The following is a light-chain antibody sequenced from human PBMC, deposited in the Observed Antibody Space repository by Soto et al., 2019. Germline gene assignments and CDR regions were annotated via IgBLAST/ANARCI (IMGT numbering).Light chain of an antibody. CDR2: KVS. CDR3: VQTIRGPWT. Sequence: VVMTQSPLSLPVTLGQPASISCRSSQSLVHSDGNTYLHWFQQRPGQPPRHLLHKVSNRGSGVPDRFSGSGSGPDFTLRISRVEAEDFGVYSCVQTIRGPWTFGQGTKVEIK. CDR1: QSLVHSDGNTY. J-gene: IGKJ1*01. V-gene: IGKV2-30*02.